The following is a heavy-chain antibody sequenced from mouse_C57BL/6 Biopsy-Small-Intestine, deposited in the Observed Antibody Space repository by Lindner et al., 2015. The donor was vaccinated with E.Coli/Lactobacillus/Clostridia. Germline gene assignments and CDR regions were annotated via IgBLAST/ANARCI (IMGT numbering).Heavy chain of an antibody. CDR3: ARGVIKNWYFDV. Sequence: VQLQESGPELVKPGASVKISCKASGYSFTDYNMNWVKQSNGKSLEWIGVINPNYGTTSYNQKFKGKATLTADKSSSTAYMQLSSLTSEDSAVYFCARGVIKNWYFDVWGTGTTVTVSS. CDR1: GYSFTDYN. CDR2: INPNYGTT. V-gene: IGHV1-39*01. J-gene: IGHJ1*03. D-gene: IGHD2-4*01.